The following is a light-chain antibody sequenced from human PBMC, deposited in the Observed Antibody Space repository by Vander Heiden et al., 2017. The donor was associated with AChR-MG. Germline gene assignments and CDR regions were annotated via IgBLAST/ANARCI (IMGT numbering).Light chain of an antibody. CDR2: GAS. Sequence: EIVLPQSPGTLSLSPGERGTLSCRASQSVSRNFLAWYQEKPGQAPRLLIYGASSRATGIPDRFSGSGSGTDFTLTISRLEPEDFAVYYCQQYGSSPITFGQGTRLEIK. CDR3: QQYGSSPIT. V-gene: IGKV3-20*01. CDR1: QSVSRNF. J-gene: IGKJ5*01.